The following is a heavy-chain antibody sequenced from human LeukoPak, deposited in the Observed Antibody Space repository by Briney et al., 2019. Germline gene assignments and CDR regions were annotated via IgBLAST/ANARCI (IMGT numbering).Heavy chain of an antibody. J-gene: IGHJ6*03. CDR2: INWNASFT. CDR3: AKERRGYYMDV. V-gene: IGHV3-43D*04. Sequence: GGSLRLSCSASGFSFGDFAMQWVRQAPGKGLEWVALINWNASFTHYADSVKGRFTISRDNSKNSLSLQMNSLRPEDTALYYCAKERRGYYMDVWGKGTTVIVSS. D-gene: IGHD3-10*01. CDR1: GFSFGDFA.